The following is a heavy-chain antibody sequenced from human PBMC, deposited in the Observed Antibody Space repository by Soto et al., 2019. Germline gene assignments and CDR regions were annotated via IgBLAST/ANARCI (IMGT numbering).Heavy chain of an antibody. CDR3: ARDAGQQLVNWFDP. D-gene: IGHD6-13*01. V-gene: IGHV3-21*01. Sequence: GGSLRLSCAASGFTFSSYSMNWVRQAPGKGLEWVSSISSSSSYIYYADSVKGRFTISRDNAKNSLYLQMNSLRAEDTAVYYCARDAGQQLVNWFDPWGQGTLVTVSS. CDR1: GFTFSSYS. CDR2: ISSSSSYI. J-gene: IGHJ5*02.